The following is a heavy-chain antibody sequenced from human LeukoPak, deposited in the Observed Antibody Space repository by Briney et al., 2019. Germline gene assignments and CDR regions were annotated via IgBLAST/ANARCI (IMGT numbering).Heavy chain of an antibody. J-gene: IGHJ4*02. Sequence: GGSLRLSCAASVFTFSSYAMSWLRQAPGKGLEWVSAISGSGGSTYYADSVKGRFTISRDNSKNTLYLQMNSLRAEDTAVYYCAKEVYSSSWLNYFDYWGQGTLVTVSS. V-gene: IGHV3-23*01. CDR1: VFTFSSYA. CDR2: ISGSGGST. D-gene: IGHD6-13*01. CDR3: AKEVYSSSWLNYFDY.